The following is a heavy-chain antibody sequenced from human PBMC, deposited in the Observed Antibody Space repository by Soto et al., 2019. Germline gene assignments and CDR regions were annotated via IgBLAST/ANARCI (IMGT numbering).Heavy chain of an antibody. CDR3: ARGGGVTTTGDDY. CDR2: IYHSGST. Sequence: QLQLQESGSGLVKPSQTLSLTCAVSGGSINTATHSWSWIRQPPGKGLEWIGYIYHSGSTYYNPSVKSRVTISIGKSNNQFSLGLGSVSAADTAVYSCARGGGVTTTGDDYWGQGILVTVSS. CDR1: GGSINTATHS. J-gene: IGHJ4*02. V-gene: IGHV4-30-2*01. D-gene: IGHD4-4*01.